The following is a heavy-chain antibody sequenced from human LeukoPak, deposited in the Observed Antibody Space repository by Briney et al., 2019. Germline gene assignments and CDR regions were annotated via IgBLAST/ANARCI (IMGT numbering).Heavy chain of an antibody. Sequence: GGSLRLSCAASGFMFSSYAMSWVRQAPGKGLEWVGRIKNKANSYTTLYAASVKGRFTISRDDSKNSLYLQMNSLKTEDTAVYYCTRLSRYGNRWYYVDYWGQGTLVTVSS. CDR2: IKNKANSYTT. CDR1: GFMFSSYA. J-gene: IGHJ4*02. CDR3: TRLSRYGNRWYYVDY. D-gene: IGHD6-13*01. V-gene: IGHV3-72*01.